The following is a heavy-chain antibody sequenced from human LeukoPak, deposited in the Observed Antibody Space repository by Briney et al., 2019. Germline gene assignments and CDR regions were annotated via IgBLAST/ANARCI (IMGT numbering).Heavy chain of an antibody. CDR2: INPDSVGT. Sequence: ASVTVSFKSSGYIFSGYYIHWVRQAPGQGREGMGWINPDSVGTNYAQKFQSRITITRATSISTDYMEMSRLRSDDTAVYYCASDDCTGGTCYGWFDPWGQGTLVTVSS. V-gene: IGHV1-2*02. CDR3: ASDDCTGGTCYGWFDP. D-gene: IGHD2-15*01. J-gene: IGHJ5*02. CDR1: GYIFSGYY.